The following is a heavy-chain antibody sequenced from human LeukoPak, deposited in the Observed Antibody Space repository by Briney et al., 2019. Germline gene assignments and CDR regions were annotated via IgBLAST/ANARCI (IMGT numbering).Heavy chain of an antibody. Sequence: PGGSLRLSCAASGFTFSSYGMSWVRQAPGKGLEWVSAISGSGGSTYYADSVKGRFTISRDNSKDTLYLQMNSLRAEDTAVYYCAKDPDWNEKINFDYWGQGTLVTVSS. J-gene: IGHJ4*02. CDR3: AKDPDWNEKINFDY. CDR1: GFTFSSYG. V-gene: IGHV3-23*01. D-gene: IGHD1-1*01. CDR2: ISGSGGST.